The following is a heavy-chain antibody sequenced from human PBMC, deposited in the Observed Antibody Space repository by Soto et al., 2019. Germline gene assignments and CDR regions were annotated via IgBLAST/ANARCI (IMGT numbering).Heavy chain of an antibody. J-gene: IGHJ4*02. Sequence: QVQLVGSGGGVVQPGRSLRLSCAASGFTLTNYAMHWVRQAPGKGLEWLGVISDDGDNKYYADSVKGRLTISRDNSNNTLYLQMNSLRPEDTAVYYCARDRYSSSTLFDYWGQGTLVTVSS. D-gene: IGHD6-6*01. CDR3: ARDRYSSSTLFDY. CDR1: GFTLTNYA. V-gene: IGHV3-30-3*01. CDR2: ISDDGDNK.